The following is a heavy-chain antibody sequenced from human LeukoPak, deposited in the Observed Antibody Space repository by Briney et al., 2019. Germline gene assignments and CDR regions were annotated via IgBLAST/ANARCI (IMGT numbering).Heavy chain of an antibody. CDR2: ISYDGSNK. V-gene: IGHV3-30-3*01. J-gene: IGHJ3*02. Sequence: HPGGSLRLSCAASGFTFSSYAMHWVRQAPGKGLEWVAVISYDGSNKYYADSVKGRFTISRDNSKNTLYLQMNSLRAEDTAVYYCAGSSGWNDAFDIWGQGTMVTVSS. D-gene: IGHD6-19*01. CDR3: AGSSGWNDAFDI. CDR1: GFTFSSYA.